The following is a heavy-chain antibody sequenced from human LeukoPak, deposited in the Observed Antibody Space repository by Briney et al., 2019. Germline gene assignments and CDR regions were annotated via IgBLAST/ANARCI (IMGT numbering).Heavy chain of an antibody. V-gene: IGHV3-11*04. CDR2: ISNSGNNI. CDR3: ARARGSYSLDC. CDR1: GFTFSDYY. Sequence: KTGGSLRLSCAASGFTFSDYYMSWIRQAPGKGLEWVSYISNSGNNIYYADSVKGRFTISRDNAKNSLYLQMNSLRAEDAAVYYCARARGSYSLDCWGQGTLVTVSS. J-gene: IGHJ4*02. D-gene: IGHD1-26*01.